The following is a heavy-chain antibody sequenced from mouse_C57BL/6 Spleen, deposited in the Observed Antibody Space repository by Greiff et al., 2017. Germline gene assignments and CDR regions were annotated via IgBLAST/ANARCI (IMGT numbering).Heavy chain of an antibody. D-gene: IGHD1-1*01. Sequence: QVQLQQSGAELVRPGTSVKMSCKASGYTFTNYWIGWAKQRPGHGLEWIGDIYPGGGYTNYNEKFKGKATLTADKSSSTAYMQCSSLTSEDSAIYYCASSGYGSSLYYFDYWGQGTTLTVSS. CDR3: ASSGYGSSLYYFDY. CDR2: IYPGGGYT. CDR1: GYTFTNYW. J-gene: IGHJ2*01. V-gene: IGHV1-63*01.